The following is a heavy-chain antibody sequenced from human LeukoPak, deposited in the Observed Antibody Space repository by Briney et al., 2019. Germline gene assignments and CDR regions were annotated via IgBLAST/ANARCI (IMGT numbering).Heavy chain of an antibody. J-gene: IGHJ4*02. Sequence: SQTLSLTCAISGDSVSSNSAAWNWIRQSPSRGLEWLGSTYYRSKWYNDYAVSVKSRITINPDTSKNQFSLQLNSVTPEDTAVYYCAREDCSGGSCYGGFDYWGQGTLVTVSS. CDR2: TYYRSKWYN. CDR3: AREDCSGGSCYGGFDY. V-gene: IGHV6-1*01. D-gene: IGHD2-15*01. CDR1: GDSVSSNSAA.